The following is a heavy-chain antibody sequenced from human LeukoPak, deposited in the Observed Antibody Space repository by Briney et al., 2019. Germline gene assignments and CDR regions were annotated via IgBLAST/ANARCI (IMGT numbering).Heavy chain of an antibody. D-gene: IGHD3-22*01. J-gene: IGHJ3*02. CDR3: ARAAPYYYDSSGYSAFDS. V-gene: IGHV3-21*01. CDR1: GFTFSSYT. CDR2: ISSTSSYI. Sequence: GGSLRLSCAASGFTFSSYTMNWVRQAPGKGLEWVSSISSTSSYIYYADSVKGRFTISRDNAKNSLYLQMNSLRDEDTAVYYCARAAPYYYDSSGYSAFDSWGQGTMVTVSA.